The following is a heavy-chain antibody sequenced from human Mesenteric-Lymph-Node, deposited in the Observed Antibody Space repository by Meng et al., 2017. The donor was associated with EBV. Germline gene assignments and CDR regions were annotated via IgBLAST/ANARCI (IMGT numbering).Heavy chain of an antibody. CDR2: IYYSGST. Sequence: QLQESGPGLVKPSETLSLTYTVSGDSVSSGIYYWSWIRQPPGKEVEWIGYIYYSGSTDYNPSLKSRVTISVDTSKNQFSLKLSSVTAADTAVYYCAKYDNGWRTFEYWGQGTLVTVSS. J-gene: IGHJ4*02. CDR3: AKYDNGWRTFEY. V-gene: IGHV4-61*01. CDR1: GDSVSSGIYY. D-gene: IGHD6-19*01.